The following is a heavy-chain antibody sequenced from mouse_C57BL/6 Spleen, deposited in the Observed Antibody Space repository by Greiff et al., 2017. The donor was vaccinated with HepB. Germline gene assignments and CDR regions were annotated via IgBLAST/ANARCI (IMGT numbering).Heavy chain of an antibody. CDR1: GYSITSGYY. CDR2: ISYDGSN. Sequence: ESGPGLVKPSQSLSLTCSVTGYSITSGYYWNWIRQFPGNKLEWMGYISYDGSNNYNPSLKNRISITRDTSKNQFFLKLNSVTTEDTATYYCARDSNNFDYWGQGTTLTVSS. D-gene: IGHD2-5*01. CDR3: ARDSNNFDY. V-gene: IGHV3-6*01. J-gene: IGHJ2*01.